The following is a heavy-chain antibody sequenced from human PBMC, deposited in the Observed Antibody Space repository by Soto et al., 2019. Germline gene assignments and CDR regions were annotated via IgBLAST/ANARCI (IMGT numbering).Heavy chain of an antibody. V-gene: IGHV3-74*01. Sequence: GGSLRVSFAASGFTFSSYWMHWVRQAPGKGLVWVSRIKGDGSETNYAYSVKVRFTISIDNAKNTLYLQLNSLRAEDTAVYYCLRGNSGYGNLDXWGQGTRVTVSX. D-gene: IGHD5-12*01. CDR3: LRGNSGYGNLDX. J-gene: IGHJ4*02. CDR1: GFTFSSYW. CDR2: IKGDGSET.